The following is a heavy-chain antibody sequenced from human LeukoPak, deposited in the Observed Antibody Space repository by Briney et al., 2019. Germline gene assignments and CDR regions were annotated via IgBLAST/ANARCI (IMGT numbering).Heavy chain of an antibody. V-gene: IGHV1-18*01. Sequence: GASVKVSCKASGYTFTSYGISWVRQAPGQGLEWMGWISAYNGNTNYAQKLQGRVTMTTDTSTSTAYMELRSLRSDDTAVYYCGREAGGLGSNWFDPWGRGPRVTVS. CDR2: ISAYNGNT. D-gene: IGHD3-10*01. CDR1: GYTFTSYG. CDR3: GREAGGLGSNWFDP. J-gene: IGHJ5*02.